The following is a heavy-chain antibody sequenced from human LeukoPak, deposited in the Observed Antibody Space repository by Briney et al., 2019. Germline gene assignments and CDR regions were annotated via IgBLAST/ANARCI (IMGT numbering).Heavy chain of an antibody. CDR2: IYYSGST. J-gene: IGHJ4*02. D-gene: IGHD5-24*01. CDR1: GFTFSSYW. CDR3: ARAVEY. Sequence: GSLRLSCAASGFTFSSYWMSWVRQPPGKGLEWIGSIYYSGSTYYNPSLKSRVTISVDTSKNQFSLKLSSVTAADTAVYYCARAVEYWGQGTLVTVSS. V-gene: IGHV4-39*07.